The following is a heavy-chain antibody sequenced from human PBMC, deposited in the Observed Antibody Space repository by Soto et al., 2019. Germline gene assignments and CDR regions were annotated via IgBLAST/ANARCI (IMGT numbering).Heavy chain of an antibody. Sequence: ETLSLTCTFSGASINDYYWSWIRQTPGKGLEWVGFMYYSETTKYNPSLKGRVNMSLDTSKNQVSLHLKSVTAADTAVYYCARANSSTWYKLEYKWFDPWGQGTLVTVSS. CDR3: ARANSSTWYKLEYKWFDP. J-gene: IGHJ5*02. V-gene: IGHV4-59*01. CDR2: MYYSETT. CDR1: GASINDYY. D-gene: IGHD6-13*01.